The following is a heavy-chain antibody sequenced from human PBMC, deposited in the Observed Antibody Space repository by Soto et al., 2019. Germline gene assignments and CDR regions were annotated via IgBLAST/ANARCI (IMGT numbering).Heavy chain of an antibody. CDR1: GFTFSTYA. V-gene: IGHV3-23*01. J-gene: IGHJ4*02. D-gene: IGHD2-21*01. CDR3: AKVVDFDY. Sequence: GESLKISCAASGFTFSTYALSWVRQAPGKGLEWVSALSGSGGSAFYADSVKGRFTISRDNSKNTLFLQMNSLRAEDTAVYYCAKVVDFDYWGRGTLVTVSS. CDR2: LSGSGGSA.